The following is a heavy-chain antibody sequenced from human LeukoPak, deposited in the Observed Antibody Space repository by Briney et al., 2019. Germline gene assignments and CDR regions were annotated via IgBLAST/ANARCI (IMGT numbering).Heavy chain of an antibody. J-gene: IGHJ6*02. Sequence: SETLSLTCTVSGGSISSYYWSWIRQPPGKGLEWIGYIYYSGSTNYIPSLKSRVTISVDTSKNQSSLKLSSVTAADTAVYYCARVSADYYYVMDVWGQGTTVTVSS. V-gene: IGHV4-59*08. CDR3: ARVSADYYYVMDV. CDR2: IYYSGST. D-gene: IGHD2-2*01. CDR1: GGSISSYY.